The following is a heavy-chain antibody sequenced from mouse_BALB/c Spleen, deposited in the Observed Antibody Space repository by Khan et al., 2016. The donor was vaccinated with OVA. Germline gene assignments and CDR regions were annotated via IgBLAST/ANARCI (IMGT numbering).Heavy chain of an antibody. CDR2: IWSGGST. CDR3: ARNYDYDEGLAY. CDR1: GFSLTTYG. Sequence: QVQLKESGPGLVRPSQSLSITCTVSGFSLTTYGVHWVRPSPGKGLAWLGVIWSGGSTDYSAAFISRLSISKDHSKSQVFFKMNSLQPNDTAIYYCARNYDYDEGLAYWGQGTLVTVSA. J-gene: IGHJ3*01. V-gene: IGHV2-2*02. D-gene: IGHD2-4*01.